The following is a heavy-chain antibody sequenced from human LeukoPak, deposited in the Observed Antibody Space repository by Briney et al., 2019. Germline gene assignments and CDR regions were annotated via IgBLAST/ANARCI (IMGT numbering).Heavy chain of an antibody. CDR3: ARIRGYYCDY. Sequence: GGSLRLSCAASGFTFSSYEMNWVRQAPGKGLEWISYISSSGDTKYYADSVKGRFTISRDSAKNSLYLQMNSLRGEDAAVYYCARIRGYYCDYWGQGTLVTVSS. CDR2: ISSSGDTK. CDR1: GFTFSSYE. V-gene: IGHV3-48*03. J-gene: IGHJ4*02.